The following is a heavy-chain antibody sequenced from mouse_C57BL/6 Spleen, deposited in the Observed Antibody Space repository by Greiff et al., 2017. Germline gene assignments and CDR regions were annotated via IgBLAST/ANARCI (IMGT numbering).Heavy chain of an antibody. V-gene: IGHV1-5*01. J-gene: IGHJ2*01. CDR2: IYPGNSDT. CDR1: GYTFTSYW. CDR3: TREVYYFDY. D-gene: IGHD1-3*01. Sequence: EVQRVESGTVLARPGASVKMSCKTSGYTFTSYWMHWVKQRPGQGLEWIGAIYPGNSDTSYNQKFKGKAKLTAVTSASTAYMELSSLTNADSAVYYCTREVYYFDYWGQGTTLTVAS.